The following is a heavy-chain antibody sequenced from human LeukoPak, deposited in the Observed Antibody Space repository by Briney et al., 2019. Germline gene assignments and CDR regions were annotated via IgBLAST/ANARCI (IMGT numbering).Heavy chain of an antibody. CDR1: GGSINSHSYY. CDR2: VYYDGTS. V-gene: IGHV4-39*01. CDR3: VRHISTNTGYFDS. D-gene: IGHD5-24*01. J-gene: IGHJ4*02. Sequence: SETLSLTCTVSGGSINSHSYYWGWIRQPPGKGLDWIGSVYYDGTSYSNLYLKTRVGVFVDTSRDQFSLALDFVTAADTALYYCVRHISTNTGYFDSCGQGTLVSVSS.